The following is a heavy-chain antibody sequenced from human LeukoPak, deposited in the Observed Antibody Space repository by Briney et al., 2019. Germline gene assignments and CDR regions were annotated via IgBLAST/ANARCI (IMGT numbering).Heavy chain of an antibody. CDR3: ARLGRSLRFFDGNNYAVDV. D-gene: IGHD3-9*01. Sequence: GGSLRLSCVASGFIFSNYDMHWVRQATAKGLEWVSAIGTIGDTFYPDSLKGRFNISRENAKNSLYLEMNNVRAGDTAVYYCARLGRSLRFFDGNNYAVDVWGPGTTVTVSS. V-gene: IGHV3-13*04. CDR2: IGTIGDT. J-gene: IGHJ6*02. CDR1: GFIFSNYD.